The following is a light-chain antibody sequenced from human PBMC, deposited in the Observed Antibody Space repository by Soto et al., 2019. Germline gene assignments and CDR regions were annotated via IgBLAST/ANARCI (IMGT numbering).Light chain of an antibody. Sequence: EVVLTQSPGTLSLSPGERATLSCRASQSVTNNYFAWYQQKPGQAPRLLIFGSSARTTGITDRFSGSGSGTEVTLTISSLEPQDFAVYYCQQYGSSPPYTFGQGTKLEIK. J-gene: IGKJ2*01. V-gene: IGKV3-20*01. CDR1: QSVTNNY. CDR2: GSS. CDR3: QQYGSSPPYT.